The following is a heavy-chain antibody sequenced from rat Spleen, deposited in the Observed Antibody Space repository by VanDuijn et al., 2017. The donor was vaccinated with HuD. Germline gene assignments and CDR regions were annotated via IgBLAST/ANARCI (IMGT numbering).Heavy chain of an antibody. CDR3: ARDRNSGFDY. J-gene: IGHJ2*01. CDR1: GFSLTTYH. D-gene: IGHD4-3*01. CDR2: IWTGGST. V-gene: IGHV2-43*01. Sequence: QVQLKESGPGLVQPSQTLSLTCTVSGFSLTTYHVSWVRRPPGKGLEWMGVIWTGGSTAYNPHLKSRLSISRDTSKSQVFLEMNSLQTEDTATYYCARDRNSGFDYWGQGVMVTVSS.